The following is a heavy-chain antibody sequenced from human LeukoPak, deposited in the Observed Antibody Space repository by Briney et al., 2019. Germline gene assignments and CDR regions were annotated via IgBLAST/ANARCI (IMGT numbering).Heavy chain of an antibody. V-gene: IGHV1-18*01. J-gene: IGHJ6*03. CDR3: ASWSLYDYYYYYMDV. D-gene: IGHD3-3*01. CDR2: ISAYNGNT. CDR1: GYTFTSYG. Sequence: ASVKVSCKASGYTFTSYGISWVRQAPGQGLEWMGWISAYNGNTNYAQKLQGRVTMTTDTSTSTAYMELRSLRSDDTAVYYCASWSLYDYYYYYMDVWGKGTTVTVSS.